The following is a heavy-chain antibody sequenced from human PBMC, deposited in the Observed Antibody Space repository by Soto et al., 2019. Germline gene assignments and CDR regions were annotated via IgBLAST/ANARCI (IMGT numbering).Heavy chain of an antibody. D-gene: IGHD5-12*01. CDR3: ARDRRDGYTYFYYYGMEG. CDR2: VYYSGST. V-gene: IGHV4-61*01. CDR1: GDPVSSGSSY. J-gene: IGHJ6*02. Sequence: PSATLSLTCSVSGDPVSSGSSYWRWIRQPPGKGLQWIGYVYYSGSTNYTPSLKSRVTISVDTSRNQFSLWLTSVTAADTAVYYCARDRRDGYTYFYYYGMEGWGQGITVTVS.